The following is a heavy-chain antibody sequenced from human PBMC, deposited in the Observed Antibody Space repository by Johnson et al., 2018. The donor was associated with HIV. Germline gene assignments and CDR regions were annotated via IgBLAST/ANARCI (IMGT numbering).Heavy chain of an antibody. CDR3: AKGQSSGYPKDAFDI. CDR2: ISYDGGNK. Sequence: QVQLVESGGGLVQPGGSLRLSCAASGLTFTNAWMNWVRQAPGKGLEWVAVISYDGGNKYYADSVKGRFTISRDNAKNSLYLQMNSLRAEDTAMYYCAKGQSSGYPKDAFDIWGRGTIVIVSS. V-gene: IGHV3-30*18. J-gene: IGHJ3*02. CDR1: GLTFTNAW. D-gene: IGHD3-22*01.